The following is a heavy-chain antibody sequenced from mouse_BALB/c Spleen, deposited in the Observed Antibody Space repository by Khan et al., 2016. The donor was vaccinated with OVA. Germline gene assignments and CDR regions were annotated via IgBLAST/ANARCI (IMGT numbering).Heavy chain of an antibody. V-gene: IGHV2-2*02. Sequence: QVQLQQSGPGLIQPSQSLSITCTVSGFSLTNYGLHWVRQSPGKGLEWLGVIWSGGSTDYNAAFISRLTISKDNSKSQVFFKMNSLQPNDTAIYXCARLYHYGEGFAYWGQGTLVTVSA. CDR3: ARLYHYGEGFAY. CDR2: IWSGGST. J-gene: IGHJ3*01. D-gene: IGHD2-4*01. CDR1: GFSLTNYG.